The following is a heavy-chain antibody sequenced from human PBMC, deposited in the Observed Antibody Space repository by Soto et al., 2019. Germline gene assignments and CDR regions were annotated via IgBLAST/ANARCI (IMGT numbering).Heavy chain of an antibody. J-gene: IGHJ4*02. V-gene: IGHV4-59*01. CDR1: GGSISSYY. D-gene: IGHD6-13*01. CDR2: IYYSGST. CDR3: ARVSAAAANFPKYYFDY. Sequence: SETLSLTCTVSGGSISSYYWSWIRQPPEKGLEWIGYIYYSGSTNYNPSLKSRVTISVDTSKNQFSLKLSSVTAADTAVYYCARVSAAAANFPKYYFDYWGQGTLVTVSS.